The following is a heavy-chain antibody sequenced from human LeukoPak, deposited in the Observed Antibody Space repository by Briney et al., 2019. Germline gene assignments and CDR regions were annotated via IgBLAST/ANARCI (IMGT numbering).Heavy chain of an antibody. CDR1: RFTFSSYN. D-gene: IGHD2-2*01. V-gene: IGHV3-21*01. CDR3: ARRGPKYHMDV. CDR2: IYSSSSYI. Sequence: PGGSLRLSCAASRFTFSSYNMNWVRQAPGKGLEWVSSIYSSSSYIYYADSVKGRFTISRDNAKNSLYLQMNSLRAEDTAVYYCARRGPKYHMDVWGKGTTVTVSS. J-gene: IGHJ6*04.